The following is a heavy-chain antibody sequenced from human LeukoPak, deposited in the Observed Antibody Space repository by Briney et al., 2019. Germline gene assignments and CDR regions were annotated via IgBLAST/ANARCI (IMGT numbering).Heavy chain of an antibody. J-gene: IGHJ5*02. CDR1: GYTFTGYY. Sequence: ASVKVSCKDSGYTFTGYYMHWVRQAPGQGLEWMGWINPNSGGTNYAQKFQGRVTMTRDTSISTAYMELSRLRSDDTAVYYCAREATYSSSWYKKGWFDPWGQGTLVTVSS. CDR2: INPNSGGT. D-gene: IGHD6-13*01. V-gene: IGHV1-2*02. CDR3: AREATYSSSWYKKGWFDP.